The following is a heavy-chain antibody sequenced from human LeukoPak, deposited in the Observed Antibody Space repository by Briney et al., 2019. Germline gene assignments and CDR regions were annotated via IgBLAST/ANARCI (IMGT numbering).Heavy chain of an antibody. CDR2: ISYDGSNK. J-gene: IGHJ4*02. V-gene: IGHV3-30*18. Sequence: GGSLRLSCAASGFTFSSYAMHWARQAPGKGLEWVAVISYDGSNKYYADSVKGRFTISRDNSKNTLYLQMNSLRAGDTAVYYCAKLYYYDSSGLDYWGQGTLVTVPS. CDR1: GFTFSSYA. CDR3: AKLYYYDSSGLDY. D-gene: IGHD3-22*01.